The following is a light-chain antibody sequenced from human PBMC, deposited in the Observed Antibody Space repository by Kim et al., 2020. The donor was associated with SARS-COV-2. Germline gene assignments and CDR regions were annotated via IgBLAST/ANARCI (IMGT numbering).Light chain of an antibody. V-gene: IGKV4-1*01. CDR2: WAS. CDR1: QSVLYSSDSQNY. Sequence: RATINCKSSQSVLYSSDSQNYLAWYQQKPGQPPKLLIYWASTRESGVPDRFSASGSGTDFTLTISSLQAADVAVYYCQQYYSSWTFGQGTKVDIK. CDR3: QQYYSSWT. J-gene: IGKJ1*01.